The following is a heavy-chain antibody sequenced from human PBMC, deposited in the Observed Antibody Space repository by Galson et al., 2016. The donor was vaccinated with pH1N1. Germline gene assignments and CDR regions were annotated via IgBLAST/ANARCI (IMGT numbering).Heavy chain of an antibody. V-gene: IGHV3-9*01. Sequence: SLRLSCAASGFTFGDYAMHWVRQAPGKGLEWVSGISWNNGSMDYADSLKGRFTISRDNAKNSLFLQMNSLRAEDTALYYCAKVGWFCYGTFDYWGQGTLVTVSS. CDR1: GFTFGDYA. CDR2: ISWNNGSM. CDR3: AKVGWFCYGTFDY. J-gene: IGHJ4*02. D-gene: IGHD2-15*01.